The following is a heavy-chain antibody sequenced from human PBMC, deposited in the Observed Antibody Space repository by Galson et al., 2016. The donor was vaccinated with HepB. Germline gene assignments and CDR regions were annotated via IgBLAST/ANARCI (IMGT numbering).Heavy chain of an antibody. V-gene: IGHV3-11*01. CDR2: IGNGPSAT. CDR3: ARTDPSSLLVGGVFFDL. CDR1: GFTFTKFY. J-gene: IGHJ4*02. Sequence: SLRVSCATSGFTFTKFYFSWVRQAPGKGLEWISYIGNGPSATFFADSVQGRFSISRDNARNSVSLQMSTLRAEDTAVYYCARTDPSSLLVGGVFFDLWGQGTLVAVSS. D-gene: IGHD3-16*01.